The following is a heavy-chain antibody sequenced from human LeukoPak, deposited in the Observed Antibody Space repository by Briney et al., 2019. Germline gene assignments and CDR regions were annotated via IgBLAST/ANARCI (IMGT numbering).Heavy chain of an antibody. D-gene: IGHD5-12*01. Sequence: GGSLRLSCAASGFTFSSYAMHWVRQAPGKGLEYVSAISSNGGSTYYANSVKGRFTISRDNSKNTLYLQMGSLRAEDMAVYYCAKEVGGYDYFDYWGQGTLVTVSS. CDR1: GFTFSSYA. J-gene: IGHJ4*02. CDR2: ISSNGGST. V-gene: IGHV3-64*01. CDR3: AKEVGGYDYFDY.